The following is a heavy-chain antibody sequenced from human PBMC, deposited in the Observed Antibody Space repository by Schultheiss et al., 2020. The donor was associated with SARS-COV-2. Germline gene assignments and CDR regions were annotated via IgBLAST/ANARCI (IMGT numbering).Heavy chain of an antibody. V-gene: IGHV3-48*01. CDR1: GFTFSTYG. CDR2: ISSSSSII. J-gene: IGHJ4*02. D-gene: IGHD3-16*01. Sequence: GGSLRLSCVASGFTFSTYGMYWVRQAPGKGLEWVSYISSSSSIIHYADSVKGRFTISRDNAKNSLFLQMNGLRAEDTAVYYCVGTSYVPRPFDYWGRGTLVTVSS. CDR3: VGTSYVPRPFDY.